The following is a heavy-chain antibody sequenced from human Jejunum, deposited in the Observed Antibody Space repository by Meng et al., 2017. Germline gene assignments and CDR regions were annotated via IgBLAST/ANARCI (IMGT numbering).Heavy chain of an antibody. J-gene: IGHJ4*02. D-gene: IGHD2-21*02. CDR2: IRQDGSTK. CDR3: TREYGGDIDY. V-gene: IGHV3-7*03. Sequence: GGSLRLSCAASGFTLGDYWMTWVRQAPGKGLEWVANIRQDGSTKNYVASVKGRFTIARDNAKNLLFLQLNSLRAEDTAVYYCTREYGGDIDYWGQGTLVTVSS. CDR1: GFTLGDYW.